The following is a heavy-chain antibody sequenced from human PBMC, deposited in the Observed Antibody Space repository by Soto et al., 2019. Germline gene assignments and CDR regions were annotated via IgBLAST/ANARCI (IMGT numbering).Heavy chain of an antibody. Sequence: QVQLVQSGAEMRKPGASVKISCKASGYSFANYFVHWVRQAPGQGLEWLGIINPGSGSINYSQKLQGRDTMTRDTSTTTVYMELTSLRSEDTAVYYCARDRGYYDSWGQGTLVTVSS. CDR1: GYSFANYF. CDR3: ARDRGYYDS. V-gene: IGHV1-46*01. CDR2: INPGSGSI. J-gene: IGHJ4*02. D-gene: IGHD3-10*01.